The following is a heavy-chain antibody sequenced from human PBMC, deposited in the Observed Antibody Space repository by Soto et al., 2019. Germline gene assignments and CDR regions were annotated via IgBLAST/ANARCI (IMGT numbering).Heavy chain of an antibody. Sequence: GGSLRLSCLASGLTFRNFGFHWVRQAPGKGLERLAVISHDSADKRFADSMQGRLDISRDNSKTTLYLELNSLRPEDTALYFCALTRPSTLLDVAGPGFEYWGRGTLVTVAS. CDR3: ALTRPSTLLDVAGPGFEY. CDR1: GLTFRNFG. D-gene: IGHD6-19*01. CDR2: ISHDSADK. J-gene: IGHJ4*03. V-gene: IGHV3-30*03.